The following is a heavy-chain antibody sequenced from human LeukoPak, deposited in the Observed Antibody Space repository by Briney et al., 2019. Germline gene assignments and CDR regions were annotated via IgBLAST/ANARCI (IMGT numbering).Heavy chain of an antibody. J-gene: IGHJ2*01. CDR2: MNPNSGNT. Sequence: ASVKVSCKASGYTFTSYDLNWVRQATGQGLEWMGWMNPNSGNTGYAQEFQGRVTMTRDTSIGTAYMELTNLRSEDTAVYYCARGRRGSSGPWSWYLDLWGRGTLVTASS. V-gene: IGHV1-8*01. CDR1: GYTFTSYD. CDR3: ARGRRGSSGPWSWYLDL. D-gene: IGHD3-22*01.